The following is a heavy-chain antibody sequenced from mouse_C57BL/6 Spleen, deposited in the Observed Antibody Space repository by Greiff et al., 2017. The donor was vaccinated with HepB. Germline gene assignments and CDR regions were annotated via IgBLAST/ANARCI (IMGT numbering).Heavy chain of an antibody. CDR3: AKNTLDSSGSAWFAY. CDR1: GFSLTSYG. V-gene: IGHV2-5*01. J-gene: IGHJ3*01. D-gene: IGHD3-2*02. Sequence: VKLMESGPGLVQPSQSLSITCTVSGFSLTSYGVHWVRQSPGKGLEWLGVIWRGGSTDYNAAFMSRLSITKDNSKSQVFFKMNSLQADDTAIYYCAKNTLDSSGSAWFAYWGQGTLVSVSA. CDR2: IWRGGST.